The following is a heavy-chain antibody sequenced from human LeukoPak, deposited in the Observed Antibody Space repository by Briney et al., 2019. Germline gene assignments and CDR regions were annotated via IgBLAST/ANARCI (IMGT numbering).Heavy chain of an antibody. Sequence: SETLSLTCTVSGYSISSGYYWGWIRQPPGKGLEWIGSIYHSGSTYYNPSLKSRVTISVDTSKNQFSLKLSSVTAADTAVYYCARLGKQLLTRWFDPWGQGTLGTVSS. V-gene: IGHV4-38-2*02. J-gene: IGHJ5*02. CDR1: GYSISSGYY. CDR2: IYHSGST. CDR3: ARLGKQLLTRWFDP. D-gene: IGHD2-2*01.